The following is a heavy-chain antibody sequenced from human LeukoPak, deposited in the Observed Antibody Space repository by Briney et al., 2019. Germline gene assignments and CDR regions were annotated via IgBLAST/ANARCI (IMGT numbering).Heavy chain of an antibody. CDR2: ISGSGGST. CDR1: GFTFSNYA. CDR3: AKRSDDVVAYYFDS. Sequence: GGSLRLSCAASGFTFSNYAMTWVRQGPGKGLEWVSTISGSGGSTHYADSVKGRFIISRDNSKITLYLQMNTLRAEDTALYYCAKRSDDVVAYYFDSWGQGTLVTVSS. V-gene: IGHV3-23*01. J-gene: IGHJ4*02. D-gene: IGHD2-15*01.